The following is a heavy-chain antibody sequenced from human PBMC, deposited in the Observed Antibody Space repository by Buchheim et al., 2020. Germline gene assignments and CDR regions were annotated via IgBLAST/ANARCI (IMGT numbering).Heavy chain of an antibody. CDR3: ARGSVTVDY. CDR2: VSADNGRT. D-gene: IGHD3-22*01. J-gene: IGHJ4*02. CDR1: GYTFTTYG. Sequence: QVQLVQSGGEVKKPGASVKVSCKASGYTFTTYGITWVRQAPGQGLEWLGWVSADNGRTNYAEKVQGRVTMTTDTSTSTAYMELTNLTSDDMAVYYCARGSVTVDYWGLGTL. V-gene: IGHV1-18*03.